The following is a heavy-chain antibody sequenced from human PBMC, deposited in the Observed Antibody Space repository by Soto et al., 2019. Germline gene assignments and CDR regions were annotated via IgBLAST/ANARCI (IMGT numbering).Heavy chain of an antibody. Sequence: GGSLRLCCAASGFTFSSYAMSWVRQAPGKGREWVSAISGSGGSTYYADSVKGRFTISRDNSKNTLYLQMNSLRAEDTAVYYCAKDPNWNDDAFDIWGQGTMVTVSS. CDR3: AKDPNWNDDAFDI. CDR1: GFTFSSYA. D-gene: IGHD1-1*01. V-gene: IGHV3-23*01. CDR2: ISGSGGST. J-gene: IGHJ3*02.